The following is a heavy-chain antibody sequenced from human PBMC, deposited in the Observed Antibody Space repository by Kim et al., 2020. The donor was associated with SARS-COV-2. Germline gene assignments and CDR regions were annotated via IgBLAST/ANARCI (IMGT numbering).Heavy chain of an antibody. CDR3: ARPSRQRSGKDYYGMDV. J-gene: IGHJ6*02. CDR2: IIPIFGTA. V-gene: IGHV1-69*13. Sequence: SVKVSCKASGGTFSSYAISWVRQAPGQGLEWMGGIIPIFGTANYAQKFQGRVTITADESTSTAYMELSSLRSEDTAVYYCARPSRQRSGKDYYGMDVWGQGTTVTVSS. D-gene: IGHD3-10*01. CDR1: GGTFSSYA.